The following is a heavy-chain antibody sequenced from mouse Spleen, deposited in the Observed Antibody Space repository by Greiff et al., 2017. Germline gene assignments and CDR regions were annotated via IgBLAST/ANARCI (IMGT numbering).Heavy chain of an antibody. D-gene: IGHD2-1*01. Sequence: EVQRVESGPGLVKPSQSLSLTCSGTGYSITSGYYWNWIRQFPGNKLEWMGYISYDGSNNYNPSLKNRISITRDTSKNQFFLKLNSVTTEDTATYYCASFYYGNYYFDYWGQGTTLTVSS. J-gene: IGHJ2*01. CDR2: ISYDGSN. CDR3: ASFYYGNYYFDY. CDR1: GYSITSGYY. V-gene: IGHV3-6*01.